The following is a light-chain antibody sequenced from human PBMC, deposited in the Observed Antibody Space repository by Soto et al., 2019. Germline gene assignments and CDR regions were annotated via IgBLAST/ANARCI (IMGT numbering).Light chain of an antibody. CDR1: QSVGNN. V-gene: IGKV3-15*01. Sequence: IVMTQSPATLSVSPRERATLSCRASQSVGNNLAWYQQNPGQAPRLLIHGASTRATGIPARFSGSGSGTEFTLTISSLQSEDFAVYYCQQQSNWPRAFGQGTKVDI. J-gene: IGKJ1*01. CDR2: GAS. CDR3: QQQSNWPRA.